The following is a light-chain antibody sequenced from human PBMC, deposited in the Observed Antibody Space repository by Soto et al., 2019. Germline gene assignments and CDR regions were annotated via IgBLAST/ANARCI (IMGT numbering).Light chain of an antibody. CDR1: QSISTW. CDR2: KAS. Sequence: DIQMTQSPSTLSASVGDRVTITCRASQSISTWLAWYQQKPGKAPNLLIYKASSLESGVPSRFSGSGSGTEFTLTISNLQPDDFATYYCHHYSYSRTFGQGTKVEIK. J-gene: IGKJ1*01. V-gene: IGKV1-5*03. CDR3: HHYSYSRT.